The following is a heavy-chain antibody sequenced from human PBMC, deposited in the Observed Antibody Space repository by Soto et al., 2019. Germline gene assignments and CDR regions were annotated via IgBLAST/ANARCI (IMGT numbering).Heavy chain of an antibody. D-gene: IGHD6-13*01. V-gene: IGHV4-31*03. CDR2: IYYSGNT. CDR1: GGSISSNDFY. J-gene: IGHJ4*02. Sequence: SETLSLTCIVSGGSISSNDFYWSWIRQHPGKGLEWIGYIYYSGNTYYNPSLKSRVTILVDTSKNQFSLKLSSVTAADTAVYYCARYSSSWYYFDYWGQGTLVTAPQ. CDR3: ARYSSSWYYFDY.